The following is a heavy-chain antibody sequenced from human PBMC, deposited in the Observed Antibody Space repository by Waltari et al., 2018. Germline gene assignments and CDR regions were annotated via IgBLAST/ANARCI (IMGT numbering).Heavy chain of an antibody. D-gene: IGHD3-10*01. CDR2: IDHSGST. CDR3: AGLRFNYYYFYHMDV. Sequence: QVHLQQWGAGLFKPSETLSLTCGVSGGSFSNYYWSWIRQPPGRGLEWIGEIDHSGSTNYNPSLKIRVTLSVDTSKKEFSLRLTSVTAADTAIYYCAGLRFNYYYFYHMDVWGKGTTVTVSS. V-gene: IGHV4-34*02. CDR1: GGSFSNYY. J-gene: IGHJ6*03.